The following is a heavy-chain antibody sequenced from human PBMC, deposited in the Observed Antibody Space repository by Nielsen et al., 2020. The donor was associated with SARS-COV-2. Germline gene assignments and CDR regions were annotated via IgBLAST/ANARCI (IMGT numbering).Heavy chain of an antibody. CDR3: ARGCSGGSCYDY. J-gene: IGHJ4*02. CDR1: GGSISSSSYY. V-gene: IGHV4-39*07. CDR2: IYYSGST. D-gene: IGHD2-15*01. Sequence: SETLSLTCTVSGGSISSSSYYWGWIRQPPGKGLEWIGSIYYSGSTYYNPSLKSRVTISVDTSKNQFSLKLSSVTAADTAVYYCARGCSGGSCYDYWGQGTLVTVSS.